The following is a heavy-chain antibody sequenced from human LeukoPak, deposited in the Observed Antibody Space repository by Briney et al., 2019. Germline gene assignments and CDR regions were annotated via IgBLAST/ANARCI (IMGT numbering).Heavy chain of an antibody. V-gene: IGHV3-30*04. CDR2: ISFDGTDK. CDR3: AKNVRGYSSSWSDYNWFDP. CDR1: GFIFTSFA. Sequence: PGRSLRLSCAASGFIFTSFAIHWVRQAPGKGLEWVAVISFDGTDKYYADSVKGRFTISRDNSKNTLYLQMNSLRAEDTAVYYCAKNVRGYSSSWSDYNWFDPWGQGTLVTVSS. J-gene: IGHJ5*02. D-gene: IGHD6-13*01.